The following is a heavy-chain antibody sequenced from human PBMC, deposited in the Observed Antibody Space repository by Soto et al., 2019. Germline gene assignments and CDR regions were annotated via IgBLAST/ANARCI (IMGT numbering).Heavy chain of an antibody. Sequence: QVQLVQSGAEVKKSGASVKVSCKASGYTFTSHDINWLRQATGKGLEWMGWMNPNSGNTGYAQKFQGKVNMTRTTSISTAYMELSSMKSEDTAVYYCARWDYGYYARFDYWGQGTLVTVSS. CDR3: ARWDYGYYARFDY. J-gene: IGHJ4*02. V-gene: IGHV1-8*01. D-gene: IGHD4-17*01. CDR2: MNPNSGNT. CDR1: GYTFTSHD.